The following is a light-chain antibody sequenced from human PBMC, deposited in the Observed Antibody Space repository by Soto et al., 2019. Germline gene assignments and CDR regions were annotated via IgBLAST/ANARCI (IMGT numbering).Light chain of an antibody. Sequence: DIQMTQSPSSLSASVGDRVTITCRASQSISSYLNWYQQKPGKAPKLLIYAASSLQSGVPSRFSGSGSGTDFTLTISCLQPEDFATYYCQQSYSTPLDFGPGTKVDIK. CDR3: QQSYSTPLD. CDR2: AAS. V-gene: IGKV1-39*01. J-gene: IGKJ3*01. CDR1: QSISSY.